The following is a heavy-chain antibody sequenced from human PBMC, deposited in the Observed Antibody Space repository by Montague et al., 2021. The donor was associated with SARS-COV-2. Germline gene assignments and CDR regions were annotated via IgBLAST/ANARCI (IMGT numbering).Heavy chain of an antibody. D-gene: IGHD3-16*01. CDR3: ARRGEAITVPYFDY. CDR2: ISSGGLSI. V-gene: IGHV3-11*01. Sequence: SLRLSCAASGFSFSDYYMTWIRQAPGKGLEWVSYISSGGLSIYYSDSVKGRFTISRDNANKTLFLQMNSLRAEDTAVYYCARRGEAITVPYFDYWGQGTPVAVSP. J-gene: IGHJ4*02. CDR1: GFSFSDYY.